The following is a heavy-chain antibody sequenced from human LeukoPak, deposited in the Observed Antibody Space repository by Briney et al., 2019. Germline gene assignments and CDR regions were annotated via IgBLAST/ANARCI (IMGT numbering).Heavy chain of an antibody. Sequence: PGGSLRLSCAASGFTFSSHGMNWVRQAPGKGLEWISYISTSSSTIYDAESVKGRFTISRDNAKNSLYLQMNSLRAEDTAVYYCARDYSDSSSSYFDYWGQGTLVTVSS. J-gene: IGHJ4*02. CDR1: GFTFSSHG. CDR2: ISTSSSTI. D-gene: IGHD3-22*01. V-gene: IGHV3-48*01. CDR3: ARDYSDSSSSYFDY.